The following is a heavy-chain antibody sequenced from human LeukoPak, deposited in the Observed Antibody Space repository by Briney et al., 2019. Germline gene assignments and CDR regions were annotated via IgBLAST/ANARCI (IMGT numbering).Heavy chain of an antibody. CDR2: IYTSGGT. J-gene: IGHJ3*02. V-gene: IGHV4-61*02. D-gene: IGHD2-2*01. CDR1: GGSITNLNYY. CDR3: AGRGSSSGTFDI. Sequence: PSQTLSLTCTVSGGSITNLNYYWTWIRQPAGKRLEWIGRIYTSGGTNYNPSLKSRVTMSVDKSKNQISLHLASLTAADTALYYCAGRGSSSGTFDIWGPGTFVTVSS.